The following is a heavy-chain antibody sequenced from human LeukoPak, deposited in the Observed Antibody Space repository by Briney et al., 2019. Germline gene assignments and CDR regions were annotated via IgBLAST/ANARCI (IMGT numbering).Heavy chain of an antibody. CDR3: ARDRGDYYDSSGYYTRLDY. Sequence: ASVKVSCKASGYTVTSYYMLWVRQAPGQGLEWMGIINPSGGSTSYAQKFQGRVTMTRDTSTSTVYMELSSLRSEDTAVYYCARDRGDYYDSSGYYTRLDYWGQGTLVTVSS. D-gene: IGHD3-22*01. CDR2: INPSGGST. CDR1: GYTVTSYY. J-gene: IGHJ4*02. V-gene: IGHV1-46*01.